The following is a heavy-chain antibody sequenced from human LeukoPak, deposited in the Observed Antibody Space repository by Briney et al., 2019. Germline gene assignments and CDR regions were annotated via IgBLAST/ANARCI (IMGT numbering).Heavy chain of an antibody. D-gene: IGHD3-16*01. CDR2: ISSSSSSTI. CDR1: GFTFSSYS. V-gene: IGHV3-48*04. CDR3: ARGWASSRRKAFDI. J-gene: IGHJ3*02. Sequence: GGSLRLSCAASGFTFSSYSMNWVRQAPGKGLEWVSYISSSSSSTIYYADSVKGRFTISRDNAKNSLYLQLNSLRAEDTAVYYCARGWASSRRKAFDIWGQGTMVTVSS.